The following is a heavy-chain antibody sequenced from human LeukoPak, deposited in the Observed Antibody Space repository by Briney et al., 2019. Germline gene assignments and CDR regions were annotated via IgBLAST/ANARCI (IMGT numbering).Heavy chain of an antibody. V-gene: IGHV4-59*08. CDR1: GGSISSYY. D-gene: IGHD3-22*01. Sequence: SETLSLTCTVSGGSISSYYWSWIRQPPGKGLEWIGYIYYSGSTNYNPSLKSRVTISVDTSKNQFSLKLSSVTAADTAVYYCARHNYYYDGSGYYSNFDYWGQGTLVTVSS. CDR2: IYYSGST. J-gene: IGHJ4*02. CDR3: ARHNYYYDGSGYYSNFDY.